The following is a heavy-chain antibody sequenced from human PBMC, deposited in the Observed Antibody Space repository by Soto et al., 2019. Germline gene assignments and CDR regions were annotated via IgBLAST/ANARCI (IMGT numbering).Heavy chain of an antibody. Sequence: QVQLVQSGAEVKKPGSSVKVSCKASGGTFSSYAISWVRQAPGQGLEWMGGIIPIFGTANYAQKFQDRVTITADESTSTAYMELSSLRSEDTAVYYCARAASRYYYDSSGSYYYGMDVWGQGTTVTVSS. CDR3: ARAASRYYYDSSGSYYYGMDV. CDR1: GGTFSSYA. D-gene: IGHD3-22*01. V-gene: IGHV1-69*01. CDR2: IIPIFGTA. J-gene: IGHJ6*02.